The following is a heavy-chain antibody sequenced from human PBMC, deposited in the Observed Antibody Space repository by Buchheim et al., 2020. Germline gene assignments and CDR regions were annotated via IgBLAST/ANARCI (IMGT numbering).Heavy chain of an antibody. CDR2: ISYDGRNK. J-gene: IGHJ4*02. CDR1: GFTFSNYA. D-gene: IGHD6-19*01. CDR3: ARGSVAGSFDY. Sequence: QVQLVESGGGVVQPGKSLRLSCAASGFTFSNYALHWVRQAPGKGLEWVAFISYDGRNKYIADSVKGRFTISRDNSKNTLFLHMNSLNPEDTAVYYCARGSVAGSFDYWGQGTL. V-gene: IGHV3-30*04.